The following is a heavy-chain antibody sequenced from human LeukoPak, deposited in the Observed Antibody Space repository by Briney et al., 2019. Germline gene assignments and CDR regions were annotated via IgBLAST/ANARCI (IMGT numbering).Heavy chain of an antibody. V-gene: IGHV4-4*07. CDR2: IYTSGST. Sequence: SETLSLTCTVSGGSISSYYWSWIRQPAGKGLEWIGRIYTSGSTNYNPSLKSRVTMSVDTSKNQFSLKLSSVTAADTAVYYCARLAKTGTTNWFDPWGQGTLVTVSS. J-gene: IGHJ5*02. D-gene: IGHD1-1*01. CDR3: ARLAKTGTTNWFDP. CDR1: GGSISSYY.